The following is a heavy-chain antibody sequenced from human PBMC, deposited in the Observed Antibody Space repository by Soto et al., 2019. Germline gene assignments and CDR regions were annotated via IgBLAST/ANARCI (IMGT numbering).Heavy chain of an antibody. Sequence: QVQLVQSGAEVKKPGSSVKVSCKASGGTFSSYAISWVRQAPGQGLEWMGGIIPIFGTANYAKKFQGRVTITADESTSTAYMELSSLRSEDTAVYYCARGGLNWGSTQYYYYYGMDVWGQGTTVTVSS. D-gene: IGHD7-27*01. V-gene: IGHV1-69*01. CDR2: IIPIFGTA. J-gene: IGHJ6*02. CDR1: GGTFSSYA. CDR3: ARGGLNWGSTQYYYYYGMDV.